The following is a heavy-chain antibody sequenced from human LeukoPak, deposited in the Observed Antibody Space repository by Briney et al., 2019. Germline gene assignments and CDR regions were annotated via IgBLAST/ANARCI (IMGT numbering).Heavy chain of an antibody. V-gene: IGHV3-53*01. Sequence: GGSLRLSCAASGFTVSSNYMSWVRQAPGKGLEWISSISYSAAGTYYADSVKGRFSISRDNSKKIVYLQMNSLRAEDTAVYYCAKDRMGGVTFFDYWGQGTLVTVSS. D-gene: IGHD2-21*02. CDR3: AKDRMGGVTFFDY. J-gene: IGHJ4*02. CDR2: ISYSAAGT. CDR1: GFTVSSNY.